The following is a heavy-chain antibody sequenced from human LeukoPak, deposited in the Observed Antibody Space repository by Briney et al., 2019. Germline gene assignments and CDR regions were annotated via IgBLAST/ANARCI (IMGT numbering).Heavy chain of an antibody. Sequence: KASETLSLTCTVSGGSISSYYWGWIRQPPGKRREWIGYIYYSGNTNFHPSINRRLTISVDTSKTQFSLKLSAVTAADTAVYYCAREIHLDYWGQGTLVTVPS. CDR3: AREIHLDY. CDR2: IYYSGNT. V-gene: IGHV4-59*01. CDR1: GGSISSYY. J-gene: IGHJ4*02.